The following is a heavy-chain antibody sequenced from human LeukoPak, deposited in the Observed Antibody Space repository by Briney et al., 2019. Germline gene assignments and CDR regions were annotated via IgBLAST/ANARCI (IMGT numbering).Heavy chain of an antibody. V-gene: IGHV3-23*01. D-gene: IGHD3-22*01. CDR2: ISGSGGST. Sequence: GGSLRLSCAASGFTFSSYAMSWVRQAPGKGLEWVSAISGSGGSTYYADSVKGRFTISRDNSKNTLYLQMNSLRAEDTAVYYCAKNEITMIVVVITGGLDYWGQGTLVTVSS. J-gene: IGHJ4*02. CDR1: GFTFSSYA. CDR3: AKNEITMIVVVITGGLDY.